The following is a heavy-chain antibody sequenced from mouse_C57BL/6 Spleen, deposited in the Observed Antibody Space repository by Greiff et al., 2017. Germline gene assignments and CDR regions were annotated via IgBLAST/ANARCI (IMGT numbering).Heavy chain of an antibody. CDR3: ARPMSTTDAGYFDV. Sequence: QVQLQQSGAELVKPGASVKLSCKASGYTFTSYWMQWVKQRPGQGLEWIGEIDPSDGYTNYNQKFKGKATLTVDTSSSTAYMQLRSLTSEDSAVYYCARPMSTTDAGYFDVWGTGTTVTVSS. J-gene: IGHJ1*03. V-gene: IGHV1-50*01. CDR2: IDPSDGYT. D-gene: IGHD1-1*01. CDR1: GYTFTSYW.